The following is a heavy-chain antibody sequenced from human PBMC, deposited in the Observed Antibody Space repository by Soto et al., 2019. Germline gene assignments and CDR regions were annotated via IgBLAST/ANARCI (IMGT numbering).Heavy chain of an antibody. D-gene: IGHD3-10*01. Sequence: ASVKVSCKASGYTSTSYYMHWVRQAPGQGLEWMGIINPSGGSTSYAQKFQGRVTMTRDTSTSTVYMELSSLRSEDTAVYYCARAMVRGVIITPPYYYYYMDVWGKGTTVTVSS. CDR2: INPSGGST. CDR3: ARAMVRGVIITPPYYYYYMDV. J-gene: IGHJ6*03. V-gene: IGHV1-46*03. CDR1: GYTSTSYY.